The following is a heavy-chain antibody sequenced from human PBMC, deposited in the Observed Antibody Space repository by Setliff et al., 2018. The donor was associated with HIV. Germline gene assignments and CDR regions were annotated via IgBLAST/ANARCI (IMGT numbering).Heavy chain of an antibody. CDR3: GRQGGSITPFDP. J-gene: IGHJ5*02. Sequence: GESLKISCQGSGYNFNDYRIAWVRQRPGKGLEYTGVIYPGDSDTIYNPSFEGRVTISVDKSINTAYLQWSSLEASDTAMYYCGRQGGSITPFDPWGQGSRVTVSS. D-gene: IGHD3-10*01. V-gene: IGHV5-51*01. CDR1: GYNFNDYR. CDR2: IYPGDSDT.